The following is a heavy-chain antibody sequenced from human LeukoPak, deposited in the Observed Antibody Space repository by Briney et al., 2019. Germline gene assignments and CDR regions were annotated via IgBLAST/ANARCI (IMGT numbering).Heavy chain of an antibody. CDR2: IKQDGSEK. J-gene: IGHJ3*02. V-gene: IGHV3-7*01. Sequence: GGSLRLSCAASGFTFSSYWMGWVRQAPGKGLEWVANIKQDGSEKYYVDSVKGRFTISRDNAKNSLYLQMNSLRAEDTAMYYCARDRTIFGVVIPIHIWGQGTMVTVSS. D-gene: IGHD3-3*01. CDR1: GFTFSSYW. CDR3: ARDRTIFGVVIPIHI.